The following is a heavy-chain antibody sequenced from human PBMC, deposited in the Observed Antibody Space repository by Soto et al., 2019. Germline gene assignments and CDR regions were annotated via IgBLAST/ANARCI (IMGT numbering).Heavy chain of an antibody. Sequence: SETLSLTCTVSGGSVSSGSYYWSWIRQPPGKGLEWIGYIYYSGSTNYNPSLKSRVTISVDTSKNQFSLKLSSVTAADTAVYYCARDQRTGDDAFDIWGQGTVVTVSS. CDR1: GGSVSSGSYY. J-gene: IGHJ3*02. D-gene: IGHD7-27*01. CDR2: IYYSGST. CDR3: ARDQRTGDDAFDI. V-gene: IGHV4-61*01.